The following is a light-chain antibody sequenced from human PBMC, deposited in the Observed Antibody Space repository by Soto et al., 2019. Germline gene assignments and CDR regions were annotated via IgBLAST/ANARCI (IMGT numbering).Light chain of an antibody. Sequence: ENVLTQSPGTLSLSPGERATLSCRASQSVSSNYLVWYQQKPGQAPRLLVYGASSRATGIPDRFSGSGSGTDFTLTISRLEPEEFAVYYCQQYGSSRWTFGQGTKVEIK. CDR3: QQYGSSRWT. CDR2: GAS. J-gene: IGKJ1*01. V-gene: IGKV3-20*01. CDR1: QSVSSNY.